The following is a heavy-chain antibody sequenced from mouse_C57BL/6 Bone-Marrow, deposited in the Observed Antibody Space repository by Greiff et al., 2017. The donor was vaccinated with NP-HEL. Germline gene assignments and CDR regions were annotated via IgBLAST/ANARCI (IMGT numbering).Heavy chain of an antibody. CDR2: IYPRSGNT. D-gene: IGHD1-1*01. CDR3: ARDYYGSSYDY. V-gene: IGHV1-81*01. CDR1: GYTFTSYG. J-gene: IGHJ2*01. Sequence: QVQLQQSGAELARPGASVKLSCKASGYTFTSYGISWVKQRTGQGLEWIGEIYPRSGNTYYNEKVKGKATLTADKSSSTAYMELRSLTSEDSAVYFCARDYYGSSYDYWGQGTTLTVSS.